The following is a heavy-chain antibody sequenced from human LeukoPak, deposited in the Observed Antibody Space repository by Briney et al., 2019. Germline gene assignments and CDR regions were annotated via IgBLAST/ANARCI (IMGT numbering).Heavy chain of an antibody. V-gene: IGHV1-46*01. J-gene: IGHJ4*02. CDR2: INPSGGST. CDR1: GYTFTTYY. D-gene: IGHD4-17*01. Sequence: ASVKASCKSSGYTFTTYYMHWVRQAPGQGLEWMGIINPSGGSTNYAQKFQGRVTMTRDTSTSTVYMELSSLRAEDTAVYYCATDYGDSPAYWGQGTLVTVSS. CDR3: ATDYGDSPAY.